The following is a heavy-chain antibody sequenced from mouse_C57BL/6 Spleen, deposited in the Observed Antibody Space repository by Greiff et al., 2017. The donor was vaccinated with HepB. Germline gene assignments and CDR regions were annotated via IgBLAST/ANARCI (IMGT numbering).Heavy chain of an antibody. D-gene: IGHD2-4*01. V-gene: IGHV1-26*01. CDR3: ASSTMITTDLYYYAMDY. J-gene: IGHJ4*01. CDR1: GYTFTDYY. CDR2: INPNNGGT. Sequence: VQLKQSGPELVKPGASVKISCKASGYTFTDYYMNWVKQSHGKSLEWIGDINPNNGGTSYNQKFKGKATLTVDKSSSTAYMELRSRTSEDSAVYYCASSTMITTDLYYYAMDYWGQGTSVTVSS.